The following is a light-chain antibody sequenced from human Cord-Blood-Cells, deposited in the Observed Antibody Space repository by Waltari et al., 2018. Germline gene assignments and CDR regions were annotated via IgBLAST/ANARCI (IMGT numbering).Light chain of an antibody. J-gene: IGLJ1*01. Sequence: QSALTQPRSVSGSPGQSVTISCTGTSSDVGGYNYVYWYQQHPGKAPKLMIYDVSKRPAGVPDRFSGSKSGNTASLTISGLQAEDEADYYCCSYAGSYIYVFGTGTKVTVL. CDR3: CSYAGSYIYV. V-gene: IGLV2-11*01. CDR1: SSDVGGYNY. CDR2: DVS.